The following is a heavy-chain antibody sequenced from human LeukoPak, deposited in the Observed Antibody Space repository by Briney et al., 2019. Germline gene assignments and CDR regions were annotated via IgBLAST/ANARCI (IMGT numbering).Heavy chain of an antibody. CDR2: IYYSGST. V-gene: IGHV4-59*12. J-gene: IGHJ4*02. CDR1: GGSISSYY. D-gene: IGHD6-19*01. CDR3: ARDRSRAVAGIDY. Sequence: PSETLSLTCTVSGGSISSYYWSWIRQPPGKGLEWIGYIYYSGSTNYNPSLKSRVTISVDTSKNQFSLKLSSVTAADTAVYYCARDRSRAVAGIDYWGQGTLVTVSS.